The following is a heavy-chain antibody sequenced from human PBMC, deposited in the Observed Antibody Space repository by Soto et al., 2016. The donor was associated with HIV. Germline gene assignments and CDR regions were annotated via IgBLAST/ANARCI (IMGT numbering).Heavy chain of an antibody. CDR3: ARVRSIAAAGKGWFDP. Sequence: EVQLVESGGGLVQPGGSLRLSCAASGFTFSSYWMSWVRQAPGKGLEWVANIKQDGSEKYYVDSVKGRFTISRDNAKNSLYLQMNSLRAEDTAVYYCARVRSIAAAGKGWFDPWGQGTLVTVSS. CDR1: GFTFSSYW. V-gene: IGHV3-7*01. D-gene: IGHD6-13*01. CDR2: IKQDGSEK. J-gene: IGHJ5*02.